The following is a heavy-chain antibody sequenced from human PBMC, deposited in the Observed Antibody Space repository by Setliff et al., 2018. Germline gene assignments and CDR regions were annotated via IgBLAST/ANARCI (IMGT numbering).Heavy chain of an antibody. CDR3: ARETTYSSSWYGWFDP. CDR1: GGSISSSSYY. Sequence: SETLSLTCTVSGGSISSSSYYWGWIRQPPGKGLEWIGSIYYSGSTYYNPSLKSRVTISVDTSKNQFSLKLSSVTAADTAVYHCARETTYSSSWYGWFDPWGQGTLVTVSS. V-gene: IGHV4-39*07. J-gene: IGHJ5*02. CDR2: IYYSGST. D-gene: IGHD6-13*01.